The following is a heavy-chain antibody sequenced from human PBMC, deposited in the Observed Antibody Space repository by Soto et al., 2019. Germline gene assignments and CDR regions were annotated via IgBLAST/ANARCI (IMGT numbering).Heavy chain of an antibody. D-gene: IGHD6-13*01. Sequence: SETQCLCRGVSSGSLIDGSDWGWIRPPPLNGLELIGSSHHGGGTYYNPSLKSRITTSVYTPKNQLSLKLTSVAAAEAAVYYCARVLILGSTWYFDYWVQGTPVPVSS. CDR3: ARVLILGSTWYFDY. J-gene: IGHJ4*02. CDR2: SHHGGGT. CDR1: SGSLIDGSD. V-gene: IGHV4-38-2*01.